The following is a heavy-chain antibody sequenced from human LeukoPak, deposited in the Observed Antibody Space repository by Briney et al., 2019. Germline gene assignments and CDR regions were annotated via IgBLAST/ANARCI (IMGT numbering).Heavy chain of an antibody. V-gene: IGHV4-34*01. CDR1: GGSFSGHY. D-gene: IGHD3-10*01. Sequence: PSETLSLTCAVSGGSFSGHYWSWIRQSPGKGLEWMGEIDHTGSTNYNPSLKRRLTISVDTSRSHFSPRLSSVTAADTAVYYCATDLQLTGFGELFASVRKDYWGQGTLVTVSS. J-gene: IGHJ4*02. CDR3: ATDLQLTGFGELFASVRKDY. CDR2: IDHTGST.